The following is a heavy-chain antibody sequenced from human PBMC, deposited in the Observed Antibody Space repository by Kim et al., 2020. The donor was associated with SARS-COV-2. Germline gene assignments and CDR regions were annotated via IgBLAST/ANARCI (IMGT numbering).Heavy chain of an antibody. CDR1: GFTFSSYG. Sequence: GGSLRLSCAASGFTFSSYGMHWVRQAPGKGLEWVAVIWYDGSNKYYADSVKGRFTISRDNSKNTLYLQMNSLRAEDTAVYYCAKQPYYYGSGSYYPHYYYYGMDVWGQGTTVTVSS. J-gene: IGHJ6*02. CDR3: AKQPYYYGSGSYYPHYYYYGMDV. V-gene: IGHV3-33*06. D-gene: IGHD3-10*01. CDR2: IWYDGSNK.